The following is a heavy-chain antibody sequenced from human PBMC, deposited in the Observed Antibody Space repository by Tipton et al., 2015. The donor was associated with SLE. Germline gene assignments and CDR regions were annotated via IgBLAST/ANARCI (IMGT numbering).Heavy chain of an antibody. CDR2: IYHSGST. J-gene: IGHJ3*02. Sequence: TLSLTCTVSGGSMSSSSHYWGWIRQPPGKGPEWIGSIYHSGSTYYNPSLKSRVTISVDTSKNQFFLNLYSVTAADTAVYYCARTRITMVVVVIDASDIWGQGTMVTVSS. CDR1: GGSMSSSSHY. V-gene: IGHV4-39*01. D-gene: IGHD3-22*01. CDR3: ARTRITMVVVVIDASDI.